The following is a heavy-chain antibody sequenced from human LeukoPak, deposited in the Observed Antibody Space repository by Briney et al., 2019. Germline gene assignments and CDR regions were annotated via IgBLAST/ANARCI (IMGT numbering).Heavy chain of an antibody. V-gene: IGHV3-48*03. CDR3: ARDALWFGSPGWFDP. CDR2: ISSSGSTI. D-gene: IGHD3-10*01. CDR1: GFTFSSYE. J-gene: IGHJ5*02. Sequence: GGSLRLSCAASGFTFSSYEMNWVRQAPGKGLEWVSHISSSGSTIYYADSVKGRFTISRDNAKNSLYLQMNSLRAEDTAVYYCARDALWFGSPGWFDPWGQGTLVTVSS.